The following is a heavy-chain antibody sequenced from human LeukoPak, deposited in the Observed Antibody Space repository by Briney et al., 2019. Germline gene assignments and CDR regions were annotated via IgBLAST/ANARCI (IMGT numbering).Heavy chain of an antibody. J-gene: IGHJ5*02. CDR3: ARLNSASSLGWFDP. V-gene: IGHV4-31*03. D-gene: IGHD1-26*01. Sequence: PSETLSLTCTVSGGSISSSSYYWGWIRQHPGKGLEWIGYIYYSGSTYYNPSLKSRVTISVDTSKNQFSLKLSSVAAADTAVYYCARLNSASSLGWFDPWGQGTLVTVSS. CDR2: IYYSGST. CDR1: GGSISSSSYY.